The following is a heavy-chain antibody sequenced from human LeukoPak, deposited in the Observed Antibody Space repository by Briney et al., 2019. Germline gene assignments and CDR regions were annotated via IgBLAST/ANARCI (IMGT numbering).Heavy chain of an antibody. CDR1: GDSISSYY. V-gene: IGHV4-59*08. D-gene: IGHD6-19*01. CDR2: IFNSGST. J-gene: IGHJ2*01. CDR3: ARALTMYSSGRIYWYFDL. Sequence: SETLSLTCTVSGDSISSYYWSWIRQPPGKGLEWIGYIFNSGSTNYNPSLKRRVTVSVDTSKNQFSLSLSSVTAADTAVYYCARALTMYSSGRIYWYFDLWGRGTLVTVSS.